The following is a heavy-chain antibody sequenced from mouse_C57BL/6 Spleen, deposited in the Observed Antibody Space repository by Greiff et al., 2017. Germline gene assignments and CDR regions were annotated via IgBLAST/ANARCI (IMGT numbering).Heavy chain of an antibody. CDR1: GYTFTDYY. CDR2: INPNNGGT. CDR3: ARLAYYGSLFDY. D-gene: IGHD1-1*01. V-gene: IGHV1-26*01. Sequence: EVKLQQSGPELVKPGASVKISCKASGYTFTDYYMNWVKQSHGKSLEWIGDINPNNGGTSYNQKFKGKATLTVDKSSSTAYMELRSLTSEDSAVYYCARLAYYGSLFDYWGQGTTLTVSS. J-gene: IGHJ2*01.